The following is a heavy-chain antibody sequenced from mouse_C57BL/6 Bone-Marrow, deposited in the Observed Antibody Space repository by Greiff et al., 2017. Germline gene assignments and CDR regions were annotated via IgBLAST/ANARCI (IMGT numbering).Heavy chain of an antibody. D-gene: IGHD2-3*01. V-gene: IGHV1-39*01. Sequence: VQLQQSGPELVKPGASVKISCKASGYSFTDYNMNWVKQSNGKSLEWIGVINPNYGTTSSNQKFKGKDTLTVDQSSSTAYMQLNSLTSEDSAVYDCARYGYYDSYWYFDVWGTGTTVTVSS. J-gene: IGHJ1*03. CDR3: ARYGYYDSYWYFDV. CDR2: INPNYGTT. CDR1: GYSFTDYN.